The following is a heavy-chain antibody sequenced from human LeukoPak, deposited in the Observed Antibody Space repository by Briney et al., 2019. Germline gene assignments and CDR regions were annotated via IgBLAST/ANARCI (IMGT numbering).Heavy chain of an antibody. Sequence: KASETLSLTCTVSGGSISSSSYYWGWIRQPPGKGLEGIGSIYYSGSTYYNPSLKSRVTISVDTSKNQFSLKLSSVTAADTAVYYCARDSGGTLNYYGSGNNAFDIWGQGTMVTVSS. CDR2: IYYSGST. V-gene: IGHV4-39*07. D-gene: IGHD3-10*01. CDR1: GGSISSSSYY. J-gene: IGHJ3*02. CDR3: ARDSGGTLNYYGSGNNAFDI.